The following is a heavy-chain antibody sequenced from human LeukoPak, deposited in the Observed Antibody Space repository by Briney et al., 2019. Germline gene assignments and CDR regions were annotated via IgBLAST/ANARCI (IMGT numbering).Heavy chain of an antibody. CDR1: GFTFSSYA. J-gene: IGHJ4*02. CDR2: ISSIGTST. V-gene: IGHV3-23*01. CDR3: ATAAVVKGFDY. Sequence: PGGSLRLSCAASGFTFSSYAMSWVRQAPGKGLEWVSAISSIGTSTYYADSMKGRFTISRDDSKNTLYLQMNSLRAEDTALYYCATAAVVKGFDYWGQGTLLTVSS. D-gene: IGHD5-18*01.